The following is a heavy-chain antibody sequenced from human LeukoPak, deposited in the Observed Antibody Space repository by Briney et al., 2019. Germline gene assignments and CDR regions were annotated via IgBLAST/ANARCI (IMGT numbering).Heavy chain of an antibody. Sequence: HSGGSLRLSCAASGFTFSTYGMNWVRQAPGKGLESVSGISGSGVTTSYADSVKGRFTISRDNSKNTLFLQMNSLRAEDTAVYYCAKALYGGHDYWGQGTLVTVSS. CDR2: ISGSGVTT. V-gene: IGHV3-23*01. CDR3: AKALYGGHDY. CDR1: GFTFSTYG. J-gene: IGHJ4*02. D-gene: IGHD4/OR15-4a*01.